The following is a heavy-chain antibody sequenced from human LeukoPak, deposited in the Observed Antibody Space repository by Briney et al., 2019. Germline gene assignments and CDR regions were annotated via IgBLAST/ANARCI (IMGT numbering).Heavy chain of an antibody. Sequence: SETLSLTCTVSGASVSCGGYYWSWIRQPPGKGLEWIGYIYYSGSTNYNPSLKSRVTISVDTSKNQFSLKLSSVTAADTAVYYCARVGNYGQYYFDYWGQGTLVTVSS. J-gene: IGHJ4*02. V-gene: IGHV4-61*08. D-gene: IGHD4-17*01. CDR2: IYYSGST. CDR1: GASVSCGGYY. CDR3: ARVGNYGQYYFDY.